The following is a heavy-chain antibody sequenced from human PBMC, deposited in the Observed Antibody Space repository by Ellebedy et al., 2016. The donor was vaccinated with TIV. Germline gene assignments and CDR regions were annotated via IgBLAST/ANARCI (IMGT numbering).Heavy chain of an antibody. V-gene: IGHV3-7*04. CDR2: IKFDEIEA. CDR1: GFAFSRHW. J-gene: IGHJ3*01. D-gene: IGHD2-2*01. CDR3: ARDTVEVPSGDSFDL. Sequence: GESLKISCAASGFAFSRHWMSWLRQAPGKGLEYVAHIKFDEIEAYHADSVKGRFIISRDNARKSLYLQMNSLRVGDTAVYYCARDTVEVPSGDSFDLWGQGTTVTVS.